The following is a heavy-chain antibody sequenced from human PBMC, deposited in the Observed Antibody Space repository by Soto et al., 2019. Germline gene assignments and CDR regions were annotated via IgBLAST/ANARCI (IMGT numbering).Heavy chain of an antibody. V-gene: IGHV3-49*03. CDR2: IRSKAYGGTT. J-gene: IGHJ4*02. Sequence: GGSLRLSCTASGFTFGDYAMSWFRQAPGKGLEWVGFIRSKAYGGTTEYAASVKGRFTISRDDSKSIAYLQMNSLKTEDTAVYYCTREGITIFGVVQYYFDYWGQGTLVTVSS. CDR1: GFTFGDYA. D-gene: IGHD3-3*01. CDR3: TREGITIFGVVQYYFDY.